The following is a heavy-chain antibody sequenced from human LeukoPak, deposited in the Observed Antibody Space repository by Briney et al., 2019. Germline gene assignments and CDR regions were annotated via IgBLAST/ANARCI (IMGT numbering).Heavy chain of an antibody. J-gene: IGHJ4*02. D-gene: IGHD3-22*01. V-gene: IGHV3-53*01. CDR1: GITVSSNH. CDR2: IYSGGTT. CDR3: ARDLYFETSGYYYSDY. Sequence: GGSLRLSCAASGITVSSNHMSWVRQAPGKGLEWVSVIYSGGTTYYADSVKGRFTISRDNSKNTLYLQMNSLRAEDTAVYYCARDLYFETSGYYYSDYWGQGTLVTVSS.